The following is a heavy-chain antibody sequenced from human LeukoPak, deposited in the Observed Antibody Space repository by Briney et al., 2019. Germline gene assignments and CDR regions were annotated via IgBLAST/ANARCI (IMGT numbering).Heavy chain of an antibody. V-gene: IGHV3-21*05. CDR3: ASEGVAAAGTIDY. D-gene: IGHD6-13*01. CDR1: GFTFSSYS. CDR2: ISSTSSYI. J-gene: IGHJ4*02. Sequence: GGSLRLSCAASGFTFSSYSMNWVRQAPGKGLEWVSYISSTSSYIHYADAVKGRFTISRDNAKKSLSLQMNSLRTEDTAVYYCASEGVAAAGTIDYWGQGTLVTVSS.